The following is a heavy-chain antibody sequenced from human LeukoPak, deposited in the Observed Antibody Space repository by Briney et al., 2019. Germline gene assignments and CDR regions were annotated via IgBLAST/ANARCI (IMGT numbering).Heavy chain of an antibody. CDR3: ARELGINAFDV. CDR2: IDPNSGVT. J-gene: IGHJ3*01. CDR1: GYTLTDNH. V-gene: IGHV1-2*02. Sequence: ASMKVSCKASGYTLTDNHLYWVRQAPGQGLEWMGWIDPNSGVTNFAQNFQGRLTMTTDTSISTAYMELSRLTSDDTTVYYCARELGINAFDVWGQGTLVTVSS. D-gene: IGHD1-26*01.